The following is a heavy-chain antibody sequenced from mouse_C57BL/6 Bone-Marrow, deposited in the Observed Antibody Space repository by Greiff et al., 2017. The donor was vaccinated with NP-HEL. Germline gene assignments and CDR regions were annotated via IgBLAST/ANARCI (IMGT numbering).Heavy chain of an antibody. CDR3: ARSYYSAY. V-gene: IGHV1-19*01. D-gene: IGHD2-12*01. Sequence: RVEPGASVKMSCKASGYTFTDYYMNWVKQSHGKSLEWIGVINPYNGGTSYNQKFKGKATLTVDKSSSTAYMELNSLTSEDSAVYYCARSYYSAYWGQGTLVTVSA. J-gene: IGHJ3*01. CDR1: GYTFTDYY. CDR2: INPYNGGT.